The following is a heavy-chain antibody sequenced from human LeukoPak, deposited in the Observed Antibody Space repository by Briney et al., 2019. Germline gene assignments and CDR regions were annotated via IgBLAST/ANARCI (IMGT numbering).Heavy chain of an antibody. CDR1: GGSISSGSYY. CDR3: ARAGGSGYCSSTSCYYFDY. J-gene: IGHJ4*02. V-gene: IGHV4-61*02. Sequence: SETLFLTCTVSGGSISSGSYYWSWIRQPAGKGLEWIGRIYTSGSTNYNPSLKSRVTISVDTSKNQFSLKLSSVTAADTAVYYCARAGGSGYCSSTSCYYFDYWGQGTLVTVSS. CDR2: IYTSGST. D-gene: IGHD2-2*03.